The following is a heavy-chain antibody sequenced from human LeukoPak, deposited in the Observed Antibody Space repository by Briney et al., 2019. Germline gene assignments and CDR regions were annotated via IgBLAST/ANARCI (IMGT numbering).Heavy chain of an antibody. D-gene: IGHD6-19*01. CDR2: ISAYNGNT. Sequence: GASVMVSCKASGYTFTSYGISWVRQAPGQGLEWMGWISAYNGNTNYAQKLQGRVTMTTDTSTSTAYMELRSLRSDDTAVYYCARSLGVYSSGWYYYYYGMDVWGQGTTVTVSS. J-gene: IGHJ6*02. CDR3: ARSLGVYSSGWYYYYYGMDV. V-gene: IGHV1-18*01. CDR1: GYTFTSYG.